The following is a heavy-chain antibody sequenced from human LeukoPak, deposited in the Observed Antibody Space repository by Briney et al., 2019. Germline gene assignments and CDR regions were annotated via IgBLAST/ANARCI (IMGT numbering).Heavy chain of an antibody. D-gene: IGHD3-3*02. CDR1: GGSFSGYY. J-gene: IGHJ4*02. Sequence: SETLSLTCAVYGGSFSGYYWSWIRQPPGKGLEWIGETNHSGSTNYNPSLKSRVTISVDTSKNQFSLKLSSVTAADTAVYYCARAFADGCDYWGQGTLVTVSS. CDR2: TNHSGST. CDR3: ARAFADGCDY. V-gene: IGHV4-34*01.